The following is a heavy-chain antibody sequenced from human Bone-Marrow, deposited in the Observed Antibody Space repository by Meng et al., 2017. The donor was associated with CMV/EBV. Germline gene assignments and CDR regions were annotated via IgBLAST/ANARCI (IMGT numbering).Heavy chain of an antibody. Sequence: GSLRLSCTVSGGSVRSGSYYWSWIRQPPGKGLEWIGYIYYSGTTNYNPSLLSRLTISVDTSENQFSLKLRSATAADTAVYYCARVPLGYSEYGGAFDIWGRGTMVTVSS. J-gene: IGHJ3*02. D-gene: IGHD4-11*01. V-gene: IGHV4-61*01. CDR3: ARVPLGYSEYGGAFDI. CDR2: IYYSGTT. CDR1: GGSVRSGSYY.